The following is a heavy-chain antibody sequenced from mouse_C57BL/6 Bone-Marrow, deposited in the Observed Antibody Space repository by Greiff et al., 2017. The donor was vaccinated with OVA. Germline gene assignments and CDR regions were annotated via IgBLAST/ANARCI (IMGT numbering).Heavy chain of an antibody. J-gene: IGHJ2*01. CDR3: ARYNYGTYFDY. V-gene: IGHV1-54*01. CDR1: GYAFTNYL. Sequence: QVQLQQSGAELVRPGTSVTVSCKASGYAFTNYLIEWVKQRPGQGLEWIGVINPGSGGTNYNEKFKGKATLTADKSSSTAYMQLSSLTSEDSAVYFCARYNYGTYFDYWGQGTTLTVSS. CDR2: INPGSGGT. D-gene: IGHD1-1*01.